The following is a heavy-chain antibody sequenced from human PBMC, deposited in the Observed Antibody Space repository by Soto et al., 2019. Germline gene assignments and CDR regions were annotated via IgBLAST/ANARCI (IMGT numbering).Heavy chain of an antibody. CDR2: IYYSGST. J-gene: IGHJ5*02. Sequence: QLQLQESGPGLVKPSETLSLTCSVSGGSISSSSYFWGWIRQPPGKGLWWIGSIYYSGSTYYNPSLKSRVTVSVDTSKNQFSLKLRSVTAADTAVYYCARHPSDFWFDPWGQGTLVTVSS. V-gene: IGHV4-39*01. D-gene: IGHD2-21*02. CDR3: ARHPSDFWFDP. CDR1: GGSISSSSYF.